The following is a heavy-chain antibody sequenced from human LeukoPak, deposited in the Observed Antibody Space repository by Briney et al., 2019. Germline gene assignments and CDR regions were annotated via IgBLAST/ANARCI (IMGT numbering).Heavy chain of an antibody. Sequence: KASETLSLTCAVYGGSFSGYYWSWIRQPPGKGLEWIGEINHSGSTYYNPSLKSRVTISVDTSKNQFSLKLSSVTAADTAVYYCASGVAAADYNWFDPWGQGTLVTVSS. D-gene: IGHD6-13*01. CDR2: INHSGST. V-gene: IGHV4-34*01. CDR3: ASGVAAADYNWFDP. CDR1: GGSFSGYY. J-gene: IGHJ5*02.